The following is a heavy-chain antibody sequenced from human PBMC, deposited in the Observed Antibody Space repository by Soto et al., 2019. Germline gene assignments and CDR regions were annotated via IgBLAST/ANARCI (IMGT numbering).Heavy chain of an antibody. CDR3: ARDQGYFDL. V-gene: IGHV3-33*01. CDR2: IWFDGGNK. Sequence: PGGSLRLSCAGSGFTFSSSGMHWVRQAPGKGLEWVAVIWFDGGNKKYADSVKGRFTISRDNSKNTLSLQMNSLRAEDTAVYYCARDQGYFDLWGRGILVTVSS. CDR1: GFTFSSSG. J-gene: IGHJ2*01.